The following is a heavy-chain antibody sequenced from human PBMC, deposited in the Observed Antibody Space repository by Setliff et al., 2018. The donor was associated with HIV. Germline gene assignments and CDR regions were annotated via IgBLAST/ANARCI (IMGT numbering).Heavy chain of an antibody. CDR3: ARDSPLSHFDY. CDR2: IYSDGSS. J-gene: IGHJ4*02. Sequence: GGSLRLSCAASGFTVSRFYMSWVRQAPGKGLEWVSVIYSDGSSYYADSVRGRFTIPRDNYKNTLYLQMNSLRPEDTAVYYCARDSPLSHFDYWGQGILVTVSS. CDR1: GFTVSRFY. V-gene: IGHV3-53*01.